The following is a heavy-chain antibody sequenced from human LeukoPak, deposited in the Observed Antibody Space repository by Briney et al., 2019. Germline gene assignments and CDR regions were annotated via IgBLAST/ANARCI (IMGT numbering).Heavy chain of an antibody. V-gene: IGHV1-46*03. CDR3: ARAIKSYCGGDCYSGWFGP. Sequence: ASVKVSCKASGYTFTCNHIHWVRQAPGQGLEWMGVINPGGGSTGNAQNFQGRLIMTRDRSTNTVYMELSSLRSEDTAVYYCARAIKSYCGGDCYSGWFGPWGQGTLVTVSS. D-gene: IGHD2-21*01. CDR2: INPGGGST. J-gene: IGHJ5*02. CDR1: GYTFTCNH.